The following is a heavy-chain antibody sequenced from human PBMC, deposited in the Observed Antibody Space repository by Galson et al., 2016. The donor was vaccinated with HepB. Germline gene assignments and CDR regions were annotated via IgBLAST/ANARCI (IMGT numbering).Heavy chain of an antibody. CDR3: AREPGSFFDY. CDR2: TNNDGTST. D-gene: IGHD1-26*01. J-gene: IGHJ4*02. V-gene: IGHV3-74*01. CDR1: GLNFNNAN. Sequence: SLRLSCAASGLNFNNANMNWVRQAPGKGLEWVSRTNNDGTSTTYADSVKGRFTISRDNTKNTLYLHMGTLRPEDTALYYCAREPGSFFDYWGQGSLVTVSS.